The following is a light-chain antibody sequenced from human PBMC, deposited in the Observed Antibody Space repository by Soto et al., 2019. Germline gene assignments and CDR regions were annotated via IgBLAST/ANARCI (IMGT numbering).Light chain of an antibody. J-gene: IGLJ1*01. CDR1: SNDVGGYNY. CDR3: ASCASSSTLV. V-gene: IGLV2-14*03. Sequence: QCALTQPASVSGSPGQSITISCTGTSNDVGGYNYVSWYEQHLGKVPKLIIYDVTYRPSGVSNRFSGSKSGNTASLTISGLQAEDEGDYYCASCASSSTLVFGTGTKVTVL. CDR2: DVT.